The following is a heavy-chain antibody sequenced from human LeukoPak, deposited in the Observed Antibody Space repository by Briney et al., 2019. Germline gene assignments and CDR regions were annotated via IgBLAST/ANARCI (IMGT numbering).Heavy chain of an antibody. CDR2: INSDGSST. CDR1: GFTSSSYW. Sequence: GGSLRLSCAASGFTSSSYWMHWVRQAPGKGLVWVSRINSDGSSTSYADSVKGRFTISRDNAKNTLYLQMNSLRAEDTAVYYCARLYCSGGSCYSAPDYWGQGTLVTVSS. V-gene: IGHV3-74*01. CDR3: ARLYCSGGSCYSAPDY. D-gene: IGHD2-15*01. J-gene: IGHJ4*02.